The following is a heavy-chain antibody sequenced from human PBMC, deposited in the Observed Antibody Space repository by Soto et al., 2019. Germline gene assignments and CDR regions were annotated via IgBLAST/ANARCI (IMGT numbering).Heavy chain of an antibody. CDR2: IYYSGST. CDR3: ARQLELRDAFDI. J-gene: IGHJ3*02. V-gene: IGHV4-39*01. CDR1: GGSISSSSYY. Sequence: WETLSLTCTVSGGSISSSSYYWGWIRQPPGKGLEWIGSIYYSGSTYYNPSLKSRVTISVDTSKNQFSLKLSSVTAADTAVYYCARQLELRDAFDIWGQGTMVTVSS. D-gene: IGHD1-7*01.